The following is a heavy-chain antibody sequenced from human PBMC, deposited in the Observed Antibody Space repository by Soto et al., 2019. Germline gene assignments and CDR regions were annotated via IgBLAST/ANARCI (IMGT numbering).Heavy chain of an antibody. D-gene: IGHD3-10*01. J-gene: IGHJ5*02. CDR3: ARVGVRGVIGWFDP. CDR1: GGSISSGGYY. CDR2: IYYSGST. Sequence: SETLSLTCTVSGGSISSGGYYWSWIRQHPGKGLEWIGYIYYSGSTNYNPSLKSRVTISVDTSKNQFSLKLSSVTAADTAVYYCARVGVRGVIGWFDPWGQGTLVTVSS. V-gene: IGHV4-61*08.